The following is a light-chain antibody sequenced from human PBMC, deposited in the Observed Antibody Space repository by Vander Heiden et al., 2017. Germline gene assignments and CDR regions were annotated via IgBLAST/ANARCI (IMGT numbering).Light chain of an antibody. CDR2: SNN. CDR3: AAWDASLNGPV. V-gene: IGLV1-44*01. J-gene: IGLJ3*02. Sequence: QSVLTQPPSASGTPGQRVTIFCSGSSSNIGGNTVNWYQHLPGTAPKLLIYSNNQRPSGVPDRFSGSKSGTSASLAISGLQSEDEADYYCAAWDASLNGPVFGGGTKLTVL. CDR1: SSNIGGNT.